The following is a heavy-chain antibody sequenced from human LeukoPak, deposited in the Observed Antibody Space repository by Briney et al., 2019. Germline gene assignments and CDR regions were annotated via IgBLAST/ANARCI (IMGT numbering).Heavy chain of an antibody. D-gene: IGHD1-1*01. CDR3: VAISVSGTTFLDF. CDR2: ITSGGLNT. Sequence: GGSLRLSCADSGLTIDEFTLHWVRQAPGKGLKWVSLITSGGLNTFYADSVKGRFTISRDNSANSLYLHLTSLRTEDSALYYCVAISVSGTTFLDFWGQGTLVTVSS. V-gene: IGHV3-43*01. J-gene: IGHJ4*02. CDR1: GLTIDEFT.